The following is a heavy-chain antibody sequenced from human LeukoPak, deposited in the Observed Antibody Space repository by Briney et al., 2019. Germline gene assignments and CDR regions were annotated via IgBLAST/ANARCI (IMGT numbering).Heavy chain of an antibody. Sequence: GGSLRLSCAASGFTFSSYSMNWVRQAPGKGLEWVSSISSSSSYIYYADSVKGRFTISRDNAKNSLYLQMNSLRAEDTAVYYCARAWASYGTIFGVVIGRDPGPMDVWGKGTTVTVSS. CDR1: GFTFSSYS. CDR2: ISSSSSYI. CDR3: ARAWASYGTIFGVVIGRDPGPMDV. J-gene: IGHJ6*03. D-gene: IGHD3-3*01. V-gene: IGHV3-21*01.